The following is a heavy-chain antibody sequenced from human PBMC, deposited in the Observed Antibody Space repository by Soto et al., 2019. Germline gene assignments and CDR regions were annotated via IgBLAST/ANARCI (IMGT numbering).Heavy chain of an antibody. V-gene: IGHV4-34*01. D-gene: IGHD2-2*01. CDR3: ARGRAGYCSSTSCYPSGRYYYYYGMDV. Sequence: PWETLSLTCAVYGGSFSGYYWSWIRQPPGKGLEWIGEINHSGSTNYNPSLKSRVTISVDTSKNQFSLKLSSVTAADTAVYYCARGRAGYCSSTSCYPSGRYYYYYGMDVWGQGTTVTVSS. CDR2: INHSGST. J-gene: IGHJ6*02. CDR1: GGSFSGYY.